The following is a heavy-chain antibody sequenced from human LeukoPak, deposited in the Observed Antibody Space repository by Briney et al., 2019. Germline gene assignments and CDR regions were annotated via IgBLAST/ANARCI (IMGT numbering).Heavy chain of an antibody. V-gene: IGHV1-18*01. CDR2: ITVNNGYT. Sequence: ASVKVSCKAAGYTFTSHGFIWLRQAPGQGLEWMGWITVNNGYTKYAQELQGRVTMTTDTSTSTAYMELRSLRSDDTAVYYCARDIAMVGYYFDYWGQGTLVTVSS. CDR3: ARDIAMVGYYFDY. CDR1: GYTFTSHG. D-gene: IGHD3-10*02. J-gene: IGHJ4*02.